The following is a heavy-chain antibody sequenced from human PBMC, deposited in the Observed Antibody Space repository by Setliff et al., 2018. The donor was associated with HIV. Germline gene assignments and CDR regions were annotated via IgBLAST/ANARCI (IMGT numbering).Heavy chain of an antibody. CDR1: GYTFDAKY. Sequence: ASVKVSCKTSGYTFDAKYIHWARQAPGQGLEWMGWINPNSGGTNYARKFQGRVTMTRDTSIRTAYMELNSLRSDDTAVYYCATAGGRSWFGPWGPGTLVTVSS. D-gene: IGHD3-16*01. V-gene: IGHV1-2*02. CDR3: ATAGGRSWFGP. J-gene: IGHJ5*02. CDR2: INPNSGGT.